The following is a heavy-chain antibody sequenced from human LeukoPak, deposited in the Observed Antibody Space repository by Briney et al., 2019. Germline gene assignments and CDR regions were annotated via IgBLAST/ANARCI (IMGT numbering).Heavy chain of an antibody. CDR3: ARDPSIAVAGTTRYNNFFHTNPAGGMDV. V-gene: IGHV3-21*01. J-gene: IGHJ6*02. D-gene: IGHD6-19*01. Sequence: GGSLRLSCAASGFTFSSYSMNWVRQAPGKGVEWVSSISSSSSYIYYADSVKGRFTISRDNAKNSLYLQMNSLRAEDTAVYYCARDPSIAVAGTTRYNNFFHTNPAGGMDVWGQGTTVTVSS. CDR1: GFTFSSYS. CDR2: ISSSSSYI.